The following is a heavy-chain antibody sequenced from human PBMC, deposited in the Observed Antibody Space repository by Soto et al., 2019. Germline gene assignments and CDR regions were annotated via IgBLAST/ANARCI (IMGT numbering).Heavy chain of an antibody. V-gene: IGHV4-61*01. CDR1: GGFVNSDTHS. CDR2: IYSGGST. CDR3: ARFVSSCSATTCSTRADV. D-gene: IGHD2-2*01. Sequence: QVQLQESGPGLVKPSETLSLTCTVSGGFVNSDTHSWSWIPQTPGKRLEWIGFIYSGGSTKNSSLRSRVTMSVDTSKNQFSLKLRSVIVADTAVYHCARFVSSCSATTCSTRADVWGQGITVTVSS. J-gene: IGHJ6*02.